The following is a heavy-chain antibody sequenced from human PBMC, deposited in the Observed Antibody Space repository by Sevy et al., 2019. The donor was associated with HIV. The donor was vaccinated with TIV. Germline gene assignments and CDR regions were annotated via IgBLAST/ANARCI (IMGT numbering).Heavy chain of an antibody. CDR3: ATIRYSSESDWYSYFDY. CDR2: ISSGGDST. D-gene: IGHD6-19*01. J-gene: IGHJ4*02. V-gene: IGHV3-23*01. Sequence: GGSLRLSCAASGFTLNSFAMSWVRQAPEKGLEWVSTISSGGDSTYYVDSVKGRFTISRDNSKNTLYLFMGSLRADDTAVYYCATIRYSSESDWYSYFDYWGQGILVTVSS. CDR1: GFTLNSFA.